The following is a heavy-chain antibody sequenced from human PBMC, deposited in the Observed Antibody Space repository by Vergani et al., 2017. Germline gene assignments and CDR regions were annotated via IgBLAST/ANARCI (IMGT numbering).Heavy chain of an antibody. J-gene: IGHJ3*01. CDR1: GGSISAGYYF. CDR3: ALRSGGYYSDGKVHPLRTAFDV. CDR2: ISASGNA. Sequence: QVQLQASGPGRVKPSQTLSLTCTMSGGSISAGYYFWSWIRQPAGKGLEWLGHISASGNASHSPSLKTRVSMSVDTSKNQFSLTVTSVTAADTAIYFCALRSGGYYSDGKVHPLRTAFDVWGHGTVVTVSS. V-gene: IGHV4-61*02. D-gene: IGHD2-15*01.